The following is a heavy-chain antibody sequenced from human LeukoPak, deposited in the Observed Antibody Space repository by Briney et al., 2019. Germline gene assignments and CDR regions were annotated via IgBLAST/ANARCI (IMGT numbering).Heavy chain of an antibody. D-gene: IGHD3-3*01. CDR2: VYTSGTI. CDR1: GGSTSSGNYY. J-gene: IGHJ5*02. V-gene: IGHV4-61*02. CDR3: ARGTGIVKRFLADWFDL. Sequence: SETLSLTCTVSGGSTSSGNYYWSWIRQPAGKGLEWIGRVYTSGTIDYNPSLRSRVTFSGDTSKNQFSLNLSSVTAADTAVYYCARGTGIVKRFLADWFDLWGQGTLVTVSS.